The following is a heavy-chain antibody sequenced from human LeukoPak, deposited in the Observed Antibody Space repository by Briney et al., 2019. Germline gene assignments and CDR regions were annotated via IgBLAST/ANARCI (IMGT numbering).Heavy chain of an antibody. CDR1: GGSISNYY. J-gene: IGHJ6*03. V-gene: IGHV4-59*01. CDR3: VRETRLYYYNYMDV. CDR2: IFYSGSS. Sequence: PSETLSLTCTVSGGSISNYYWNWIRQPPGKGLQWIGYIFYSGSSDYNPSLKSRVTISVDTSRNQFSLNLNSVTAADTAVYYCVRETRLYYYNYMDVWGKGTTVTVSS.